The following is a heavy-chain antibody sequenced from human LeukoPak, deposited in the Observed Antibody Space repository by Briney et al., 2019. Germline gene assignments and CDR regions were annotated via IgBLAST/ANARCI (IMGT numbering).Heavy chain of an antibody. CDR3: ARDTTPTYSSSRSSYYYYYMDV. D-gene: IGHD6-13*01. CDR1: GYTFTGYY. V-gene: IGHV1-2*02. J-gene: IGHJ6*03. Sequence: GASVKVSCKASGYTFTGYYMHWVRQAPGQGLEWMGWINPNSGGTNYAQKFQGRVTMTRDTSISTAYMELSRLRSDDTAVYYCARDTTPTYSSSRSSYYYYYMDVWGKGTTVTVSS. CDR2: INPNSGGT.